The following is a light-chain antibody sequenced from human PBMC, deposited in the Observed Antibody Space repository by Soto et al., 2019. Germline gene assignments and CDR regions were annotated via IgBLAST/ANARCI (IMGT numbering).Light chain of an antibody. J-gene: IGKJ5*01. Sequence: EIVLTQAPGTLSLSPGDGATLSCRASQGVSSSYLAWYQQKHGQAPRLLIYGASTRATGIPARFSGSGAGAECTRTISSLQSEDFEIYDCQQYNNWTITFGQGTRLEIK. CDR2: GAS. CDR3: QQYNNWTIT. CDR1: QGVSSSY. V-gene: IGKV3-15*01.